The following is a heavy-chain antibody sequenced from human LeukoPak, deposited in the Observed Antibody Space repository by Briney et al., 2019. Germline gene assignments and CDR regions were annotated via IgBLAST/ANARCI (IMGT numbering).Heavy chain of an antibody. CDR1: GGSISSSNW. CDR3: ARAEDRRLSDAFDI. D-gene: IGHD3-16*01. J-gene: IGHJ3*02. V-gene: IGHV4-4*02. Sequence: SGTLSLTCAVSGGSISSSNWWSWVRQPPGKGLEWIGEIYHSGSTNYNPSLKSRVTISVDKSKNQFSLKLSSVTAADTAVYYCARAEDRRLSDAFDIWGQGTMVTVSS. CDR2: IYHSGST.